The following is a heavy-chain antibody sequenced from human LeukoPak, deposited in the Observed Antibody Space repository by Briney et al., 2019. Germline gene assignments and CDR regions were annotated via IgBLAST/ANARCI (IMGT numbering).Heavy chain of an antibody. V-gene: IGHV3-21*01. D-gene: IGHD5-24*01. J-gene: IGHJ3*02. CDR1: GFTFSSYS. CDR3: ARGKMDDDAFDI. CDR2: ISSSSSYI. Sequence: GGSLRLSCAASGFTFSSYSMNWVRQAPGKGLEWVSSISSSSSYIYYADSVKGRFTISRDNAKNSLYLQMNSLRAEDTAVYYCARGKMDDDAFDIWGQGTMVTVSS.